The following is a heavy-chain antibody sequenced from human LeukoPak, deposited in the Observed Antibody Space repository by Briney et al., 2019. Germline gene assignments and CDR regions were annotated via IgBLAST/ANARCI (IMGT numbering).Heavy chain of an antibody. CDR1: GGSISSYY. CDR3: ARVFLERLRYFDWLSGALDY. CDR2: INHSGST. Sequence: SETLSLACTVSGGSISSYYWSWIRQPPGKGLEWIGEINHSGSTNYNPSLKSRVTISVDTSKNQFSLKLSSVTAADTAVYYCARVFLERLRYFDWLSGALDYWGQGTLVTVSS. V-gene: IGHV4-34*01. D-gene: IGHD3-9*01. J-gene: IGHJ4*02.